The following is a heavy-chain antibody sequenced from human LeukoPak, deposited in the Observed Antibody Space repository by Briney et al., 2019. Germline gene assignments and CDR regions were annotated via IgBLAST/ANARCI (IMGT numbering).Heavy chain of an antibody. CDR3: ARRSSGYSSGWYFGSRYYFDY. J-gene: IGHJ4*02. D-gene: IGHD6-19*01. CDR1: GYTFTSYD. CDR2: MNPNSGNT. V-gene: IGHV1-8*01. Sequence: ASVKVSCKASGYTFTSYDINWVRQATGQGLEWMGWMNPNSGNTGYAQKFQGRVTMTRNTSISTAYMELSSLRSEDTAVYYCARRSSGYSSGWYFGSRYYFDYWGQGTLVTVSS.